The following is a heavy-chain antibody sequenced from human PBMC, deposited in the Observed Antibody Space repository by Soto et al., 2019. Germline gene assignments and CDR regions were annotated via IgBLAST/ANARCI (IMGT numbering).Heavy chain of an antibody. Sequence: ASVKVSCKASGYTFTGYYMHWVRQAPGQGLEWMGWINPNSGGTNYAQKFQGWVTMTRDTSISTAYMELSRLRSDDAAVYYCARSEGYSSGWYYYYYGMDVWGQGTTVTVSS. CDR3: ARSEGYSSGWYYYYYGMDV. J-gene: IGHJ6*02. CDR1: GYTFTGYY. D-gene: IGHD6-19*01. CDR2: INPNSGGT. V-gene: IGHV1-2*04.